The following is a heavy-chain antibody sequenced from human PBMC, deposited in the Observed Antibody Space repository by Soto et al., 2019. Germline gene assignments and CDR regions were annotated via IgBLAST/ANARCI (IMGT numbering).Heavy chain of an antibody. V-gene: IGHV3-21*01. J-gene: IGHJ4*02. CDR3: ARTRSGYYSDYFDY. CDR2: ISSSSSYI. D-gene: IGHD3-22*01. CDR1: GFTFSSYS. Sequence: LRLSCAASGFTFSSYSMNWVRQAPGKGLEWVSSISSSSSYIYYADSVKGRFTISRDNAKNSLHLQMNSLRAEDTAVYYCARTRSGYYSDYFDYWGQGTLVTVSS.